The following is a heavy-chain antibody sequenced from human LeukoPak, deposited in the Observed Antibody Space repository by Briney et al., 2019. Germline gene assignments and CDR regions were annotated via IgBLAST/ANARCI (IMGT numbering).Heavy chain of an antibody. CDR2: IIPIFGTA. CDR3: ARRIYYDSSGYYHQNYFDY. J-gene: IGHJ4*02. V-gene: IGHV1-69*06. CDR1: GYTFTSYG. Sequence: GASVKVSCKASGYTFTSYGISWVRQAPGQGLEWMGGIIPIFGTANYAQKFQGRVTITADKSTSTAYMELSSLRSEDTAVYYCARRIYYDSSGYYHQNYFDYWGQGTLVTVSS. D-gene: IGHD3-22*01.